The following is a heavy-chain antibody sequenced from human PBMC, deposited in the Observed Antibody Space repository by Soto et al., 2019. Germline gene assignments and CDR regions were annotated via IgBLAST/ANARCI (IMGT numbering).Heavy chain of an antibody. Sequence: GESLKISCQGSGYSFTSYWISWVRQMPGKGLEWMGRVRPSDSYSNYSPSFKSHVTITLDKSISTAYLQWSSLEASDTAMFYGGILPSYDFSRVDVWCQGTTVTVSS. V-gene: IGHV5-10-1*01. D-gene: IGHD3-3*01. CDR1: GYSFTSYW. CDR3: GILPSYDFSRVDV. J-gene: IGHJ6*02. CDR2: VRPSDSYS.